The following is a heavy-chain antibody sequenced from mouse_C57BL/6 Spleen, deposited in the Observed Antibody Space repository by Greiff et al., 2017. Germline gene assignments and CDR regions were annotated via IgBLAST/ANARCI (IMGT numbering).Heavy chain of an antibody. V-gene: IGHV1-52*01. CDR1: GYTFTSYW. Sequence: QVQLQQPGAELVRPGSSVKLSCKASGYTFTSYWMHWVKQRPIQGLEWIGNIDPSDSETHYNQKFKDKATLTVDKSSSTAYMQLSSLTSEDSAVYYCARREYYYGSSDYWGQGTTLTVSS. CDR2: IDPSDSET. J-gene: IGHJ2*01. CDR3: ARREYYYGSSDY. D-gene: IGHD1-1*01.